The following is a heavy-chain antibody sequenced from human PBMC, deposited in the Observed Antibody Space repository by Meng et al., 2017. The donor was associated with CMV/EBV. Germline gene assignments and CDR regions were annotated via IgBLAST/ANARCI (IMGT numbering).Heavy chain of an antibody. V-gene: IGHV4-39*07. D-gene: IGHD6-13*01. CDR3: ARGGIAAAGLH. J-gene: IGHJ4*02. CDR1: GSSISSSSYY. CDR2: IYYSGST. Sequence: QLQPQESGPGMVKPSETLSLTCTVSGSSISSSSYYWGWIRKPPGKGLEWIGSIYYSGSTYYNPSLKSRVTISVDTSKNPFSLKLSSVTAADTAVYYCARGGIAAAGLHWGQGTLVTVSS.